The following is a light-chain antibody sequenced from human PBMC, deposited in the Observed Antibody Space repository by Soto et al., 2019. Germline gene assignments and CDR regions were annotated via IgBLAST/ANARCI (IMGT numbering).Light chain of an antibody. CDR1: QSVNSNF. V-gene: IGKV3-20*01. CDR2: GAS. CDR3: QLYGSSMFT. J-gene: IGKJ2*01. Sequence: EVVLTQSPGTLALSPGERATLSCRTSQSVNSNFLSWFQQKPGQPPRLLLSGASRRAAGTPDRFSDSGSATDFTLIISRLEPEDSAVYHFQLYGSSMFTLGQGTQLEI.